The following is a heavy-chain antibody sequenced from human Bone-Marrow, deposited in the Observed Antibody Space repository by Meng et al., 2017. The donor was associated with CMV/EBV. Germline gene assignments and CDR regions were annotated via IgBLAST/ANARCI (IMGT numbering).Heavy chain of an antibody. D-gene: IGHD5-18*01. CDR1: GGTFSSYA. J-gene: IGHJ6*02. V-gene: IGHV1-69*05. Sequence: SVKDSCKAAGGTFSSYAISWVRQAPGHGLEWMGGIIPIFGTANYAEKFQGRVTITTDESTSTAYMELISLRSEDTAVYYCARELDTTRTVSPLNVWGQGTTVTVSS. CDR3: ARELDTTRTVSPLNV. CDR2: IIPIFGTA.